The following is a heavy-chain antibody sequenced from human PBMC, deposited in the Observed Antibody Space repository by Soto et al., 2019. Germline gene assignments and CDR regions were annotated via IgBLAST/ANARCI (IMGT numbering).Heavy chain of an antibody. CDR3: VNQEVGATVYFDH. CDR1: GFTFSDYT. Sequence: GGSLRLSCAASGFTFSDYTMHWVRQAPGKGLEWVAVISHDGSLSYDADSVKGRFTISRDNSRDTLFLEMNGLRVEDTAVYYCVNQEVGATVYFDHWGQGTLVTVSS. V-gene: IGHV3-30*04. J-gene: IGHJ4*02. D-gene: IGHD1-26*01. CDR2: ISHDGSLS.